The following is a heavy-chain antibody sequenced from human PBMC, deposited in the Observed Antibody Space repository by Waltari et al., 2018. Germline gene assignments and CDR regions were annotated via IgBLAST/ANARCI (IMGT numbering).Heavy chain of an antibody. D-gene: IGHD5-18*01. V-gene: IGHV3-21*01. Sequence: EVQLVESGGGLVKPGGSLRLSCAASGFTFSSYSMNWVRQAPGKGLEWVASISSSSSYIYYADSVKGRFTISRDNAKNSLYLQMNSLRAEDTAVYYCARGGTAMPDFDYWGQGTLVTVSS. CDR1: GFTFSSYS. CDR2: ISSSSSYI. CDR3: ARGGTAMPDFDY. J-gene: IGHJ4*02.